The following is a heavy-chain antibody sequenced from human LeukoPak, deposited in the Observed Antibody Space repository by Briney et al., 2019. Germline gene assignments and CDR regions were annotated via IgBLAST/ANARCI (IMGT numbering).Heavy chain of an antibody. Sequence: GGSLRLSCAASGFTFSSYEMNLVRQAPGKGLEWVSYISSSGSTIYYADSVKGRFTISRDNAKNSLYLQMNSLRAEDTAVYYCARSRGGSTLDYWGQGTLVTVSS. V-gene: IGHV3-48*03. CDR1: GFTFSSYE. CDR3: ARSRGGSTLDY. J-gene: IGHJ4*02. D-gene: IGHD1-26*01. CDR2: ISSSGSTI.